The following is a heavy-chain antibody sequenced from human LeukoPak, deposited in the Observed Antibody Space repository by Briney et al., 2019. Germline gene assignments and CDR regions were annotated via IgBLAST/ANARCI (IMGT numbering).Heavy chain of an antibody. CDR2: IRGSGGGT. CDR1: GFIFSNYA. D-gene: IGHD3-9*01. CDR3: ATLTGDYYYSYYMDV. Sequence: GGSLRLSCAASGFIFSNYAMSWVRQAPGKGLEWVSVIRGSGGGTYFADSVKGRFTISRDNSKNALYLQMNSLRAEDTATYYCATLTGDYYYSYYMDVWGKGTTVTVSS. V-gene: IGHV3-23*01. J-gene: IGHJ6*03.